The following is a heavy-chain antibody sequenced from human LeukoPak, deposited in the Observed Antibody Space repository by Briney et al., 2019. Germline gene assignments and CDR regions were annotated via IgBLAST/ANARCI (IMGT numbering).Heavy chain of an antibody. CDR3: ARGERWLQFLGY. CDR1: GGFISSGSYY. V-gene: IGHV4-61*02. D-gene: IGHD5-24*01. CDR2: IYTSGST. Sequence: SETLSLTCTVSGGFISSGSYYWSWIRQPAGTGLEWIGRIYTSGSTNYNPSLKSRVTISVDTSKNQFSLKLSSVTAADTAVYYCARGERWLQFLGYWGQGTLVTVSS. J-gene: IGHJ4*02.